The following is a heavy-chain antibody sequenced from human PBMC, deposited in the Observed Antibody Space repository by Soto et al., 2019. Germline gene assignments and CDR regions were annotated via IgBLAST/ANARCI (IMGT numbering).Heavy chain of an antibody. Sequence: EVQLVESGGGLVKPGGSLRLSCAASGFTFSSYSMNWVRQAPGKGLEWVSSISSGSDYIFYADSVKGRFTISRYNAKNSLFLQMNSLTAEDTAVYYCARCPVGDAFNVWGQGTVVTVSS. V-gene: IGHV3-21*01. CDR3: ARCPVGDAFNV. CDR2: ISSGSDYI. CDR1: GFTFSSYS. J-gene: IGHJ3*01.